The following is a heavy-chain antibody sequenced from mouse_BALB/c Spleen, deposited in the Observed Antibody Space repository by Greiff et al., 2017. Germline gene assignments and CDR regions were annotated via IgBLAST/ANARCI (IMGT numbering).Heavy chain of an antibody. V-gene: IGHV1-9*01. CDR3: ARGDYRYDLAY. Sequence: QGQLQQSGAELMKPGASVKISCKATGYTFSSYWIEWVKQRPGHGLEWIGEILPGSGSTNYNEKFKGKATFTADTSSNTAYMQLSSLTSEDSAVYYCARGDYRYDLAYWGQGTLVTVSA. J-gene: IGHJ3*01. D-gene: IGHD2-14*01. CDR1: GYTFSSYW. CDR2: ILPGSGST.